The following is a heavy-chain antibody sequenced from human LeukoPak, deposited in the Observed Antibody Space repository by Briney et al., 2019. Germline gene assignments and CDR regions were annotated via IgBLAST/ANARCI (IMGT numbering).Heavy chain of an antibody. J-gene: IGHJ4*02. Sequence: PSETLSLTCTVSGGSISSGSFYWSWIRQPAGKGLEWIGRVFTSGSTNYNPSLKSRVAISLDTSKNQFSLELTSVTAADTAVYYCSRTPYGRRDEWNHTDYWGPGTLVTVSS. CDR1: GGSISSGSFY. CDR2: VFTSGST. D-gene: IGHD1-14*01. V-gene: IGHV4-61*02. CDR3: SRTPYGRRDEWNHTDY.